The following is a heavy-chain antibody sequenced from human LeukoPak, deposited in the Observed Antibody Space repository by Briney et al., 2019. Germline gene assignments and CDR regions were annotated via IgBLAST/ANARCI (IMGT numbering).Heavy chain of an antibody. J-gene: IGHJ4*02. V-gene: IGHV1-24*01. CDR1: GDTLTKLS. CDR2: FDPEDGET. D-gene: IGHD3-22*01. CDR3: ATWGGYDSSGYCYFLFGY. Sequence: ASVKVSCKVSGDTLTKLSIHWVRQAPGKGLEGGGGFDPEDGETNYAQKFEGRVTMTEDTSTDTAYMELSSLRTEDTAVYYCATWGGYDSSGYCYFLFGYWGQGTLVTVSS.